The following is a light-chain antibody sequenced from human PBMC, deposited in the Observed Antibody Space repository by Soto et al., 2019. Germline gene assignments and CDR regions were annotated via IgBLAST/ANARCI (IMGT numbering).Light chain of an antibody. CDR1: QGINNW. J-gene: IGKJ2*01. CDR3: QQANSFPPT. Sequence: DIQMTQSPSSVSASVGDRVTITCRASQGINNWLAWYQQKPGKAPNLLIFAASSLQSGVPSRFSGSGSGTDFTLTISDLQPEDFSTYYCQQANSFPPTFGQGTKLEIK. CDR2: AAS. V-gene: IGKV1-12*01.